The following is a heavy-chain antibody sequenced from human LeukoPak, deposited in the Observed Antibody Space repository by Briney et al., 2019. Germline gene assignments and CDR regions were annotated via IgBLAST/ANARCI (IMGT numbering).Heavy chain of an antibody. Sequence: SETLSLTCTVSGGSISSYYWSWIRQPPGKGLEWIGYIYYSGSTNYNPSLKSRVTISVDTSKNQFSLKLSSVTAADTAVYYCARSQYYYDSQPQGYWGQGTLVTVFS. V-gene: IGHV4-59*01. CDR1: GGSISSYY. D-gene: IGHD3-22*01. J-gene: IGHJ4*02. CDR3: ARSQYYYDSQPQGY. CDR2: IYYSGST.